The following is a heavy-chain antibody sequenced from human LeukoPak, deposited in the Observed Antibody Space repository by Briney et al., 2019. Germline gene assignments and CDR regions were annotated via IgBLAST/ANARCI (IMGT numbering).Heavy chain of an antibody. J-gene: IGHJ3*02. V-gene: IGHV4-61*02. CDR2: FYITGGT. CDR1: GDSICSGSYY. Sequence: PSGTLSLTCTVSGDSICSGSYYWSWSRQPAGKGLEWIGSFYITGGTNSNPSLKSRVTISVDTSKNQFSLKLTSVTAADTAVYYCASLGGFAIWGQGTVVTVSS. CDR3: ASLGGFAI.